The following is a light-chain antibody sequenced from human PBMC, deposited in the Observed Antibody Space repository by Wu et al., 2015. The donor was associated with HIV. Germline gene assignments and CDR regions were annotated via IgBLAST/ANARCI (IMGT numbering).Light chain of an antibody. Sequence: EIVLTQSPATLSFSPGERATLSCRASQSFGNNNLAWYQQRPGQAPRLLIYGASRRAAGIPGRFSGSGSGTDFTLTITRLESEDLAVYYCQQYGDSPWTFGHGTKVEIK. V-gene: IGKV3-20*01. J-gene: IGKJ1*01. CDR2: GAS. CDR3: QQYGDSPWT. CDR1: QSFGNNN.